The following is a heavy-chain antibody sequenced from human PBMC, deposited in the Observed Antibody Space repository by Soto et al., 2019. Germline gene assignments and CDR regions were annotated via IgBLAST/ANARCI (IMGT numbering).Heavy chain of an antibody. J-gene: IGHJ5*02. CDR1: GHLFNNHW. CDR3: ARGYFDSGHGYDL. D-gene: IGHD3-10*01. V-gene: IGHV5-51*04. Sequence: GESLKISCKGPGHLFNNHWIGWVRQTPGKGLEWMGLIFTRDSETKTSPSFQGHVSFSVDNPINTVCLQWTSLKTTDTGIYFCARGYFDSGHGYDLWGQGTLVTVSS. CDR2: IFTRDSET.